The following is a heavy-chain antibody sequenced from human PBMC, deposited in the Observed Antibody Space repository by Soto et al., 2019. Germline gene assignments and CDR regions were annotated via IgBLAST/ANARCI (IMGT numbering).Heavy chain of an antibody. D-gene: IGHD5-18*01. CDR2: IIPIFGTA. Sequence: ASVKVSCKASGGTFSSYAISWVRQAPGQGLEWMGGIIPIFGTANYAQKFQGRVTITADESTSTAYMELSSLRSEDTAVYYCARDPRKNTGDPRAYYYYYGMDVWGQGTTVTVSS. J-gene: IGHJ6*02. CDR3: ARDPRKNTGDPRAYYYYYGMDV. CDR1: GGTFSSYA. V-gene: IGHV1-69*13.